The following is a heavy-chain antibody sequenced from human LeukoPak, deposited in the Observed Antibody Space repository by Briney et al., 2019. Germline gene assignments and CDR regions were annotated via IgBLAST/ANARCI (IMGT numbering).Heavy chain of an antibody. J-gene: IGHJ3*02. CDR3: ARDIPYYYDSSGFDAFDI. CDR2: IYTSGST. V-gene: IGHV4-4*07. D-gene: IGHD3-22*01. CDR1: GGSISSYY. Sequence: PSETLSLTCTVSGGSISSYYWSWIRQPAGKGLEWIGRIYTSGSTNYNPSLKSRVTMSVDTSKNQFSLKLSSVTAADTAVYYCARDIPYYYDSSGFDAFDIWGQGTMVTVSS.